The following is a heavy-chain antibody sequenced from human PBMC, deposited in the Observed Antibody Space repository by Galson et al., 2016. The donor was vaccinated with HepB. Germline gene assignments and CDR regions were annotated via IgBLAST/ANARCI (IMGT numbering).Heavy chain of an antibody. CDR2: TYYRSGWHN. CDR3: ARSIGIAVADR. D-gene: IGHD6-19*01. V-gene: IGHV6-1*01. Sequence: CAISGDSVSSNNVAWNWIRQSPSRGLEWLGRTYYRSGWHNDYAVSVRSRITIKPDTARNRFSLQLRSVTPEDTAVYYCARSIGIAVADRWGQGTQVTVSS. J-gene: IGHJ4*02. CDR1: GDSVSSNNVA.